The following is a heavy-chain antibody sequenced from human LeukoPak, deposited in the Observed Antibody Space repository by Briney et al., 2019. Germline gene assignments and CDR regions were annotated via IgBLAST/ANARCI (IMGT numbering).Heavy chain of an antibody. D-gene: IGHD6-19*01. J-gene: IGHJ4*02. CDR1: GYTLTELS. Sequence: ASVKVSCKVSGYTLTELSMHWVRQAPGKGLEWMGGFDPEDGETIYAQKFQGRVTMTEDTSTDTAYMELSSLRSEDTAVYYCATDPRSGWYLGYWGQGTLVTVSS. V-gene: IGHV1-24*01. CDR2: FDPEDGET. CDR3: ATDPRSGWYLGY.